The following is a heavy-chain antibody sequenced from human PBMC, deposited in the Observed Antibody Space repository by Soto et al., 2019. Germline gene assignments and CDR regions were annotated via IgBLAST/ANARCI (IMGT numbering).Heavy chain of an antibody. J-gene: IGHJ4*02. CDR1: GFTFDDYG. V-gene: IGHV3-9*01. D-gene: IGHD6-19*01. CDR3: AKTLDSSNGWSNLPLDY. Sequence: EVQLVESGGGLVQPGRSLRLSCAASGFTFDDYGMHWVRQAPGKGLEWVSGISWNSGSVGYADSVKGRFIISRDNGKKSLYLQTNNLRPEDTALYYCAKTLDSSNGWSNLPLDYWGPGTLVTVSS. CDR2: ISWNSGSV.